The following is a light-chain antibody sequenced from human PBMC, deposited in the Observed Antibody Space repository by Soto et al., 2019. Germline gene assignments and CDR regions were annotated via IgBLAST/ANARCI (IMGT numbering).Light chain of an antibody. Sequence: QSVLTQPPSASGTPGQGVAISCSGSSSNMGSNTVNWYQHLPGTAPKLLIYYDNQRPSGVPDRFFGSKSGTSASLAITGLQSEDEADYYCAAWDGSLNHILFGGGTKLTVL. CDR3: AAWDGSLNHIL. CDR1: SSNMGSNT. CDR2: YDN. V-gene: IGLV1-44*01. J-gene: IGLJ2*01.